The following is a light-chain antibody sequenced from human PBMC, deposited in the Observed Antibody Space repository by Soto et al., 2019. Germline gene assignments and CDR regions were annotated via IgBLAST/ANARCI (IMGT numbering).Light chain of an antibody. CDR2: GTS. CDR3: KQYNDWPRA. CDR1: QSVSSN. J-gene: IGKJ1*01. V-gene: IGKV3-15*01. Sequence: VVMTQSPGMLSVSPGERATLSCRASQSVSSNLAWYQQRPGQAPRLLIHGTSTRATGVPARFSGSGSGTEFPLTISGLQSEDFAFYYCKQYNDWPRAFGQGTKVEIX.